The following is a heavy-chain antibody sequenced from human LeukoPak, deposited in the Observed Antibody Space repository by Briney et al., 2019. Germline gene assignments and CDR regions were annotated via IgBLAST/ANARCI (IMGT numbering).Heavy chain of an antibody. CDR1: GYTLTELS. V-gene: IGHV1-24*01. CDR2: FDPEDGET. J-gene: IGHJ3*02. Sequence: ASVKVSCKVSGYTLTELSMHWVRQAPGKGLEWMGGFDPEDGETIYAQKFQGRVTMTEDTSTDTAYMELSSLRSEDTAVYYCATRVATTFAFDIWGQGTMVTVSS. CDR3: ATRVATTFAFDI. D-gene: IGHD5-12*01.